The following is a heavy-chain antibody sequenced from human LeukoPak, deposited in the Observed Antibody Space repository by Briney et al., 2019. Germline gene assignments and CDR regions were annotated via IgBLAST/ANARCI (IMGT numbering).Heavy chain of an antibody. D-gene: IGHD3-22*01. CDR2: INHSGST. J-gene: IGHJ4*02. CDR1: GGSFSGYY. CDR3: ARGGGYDSSGYYYVLDY. V-gene: IGHV4-34*01. Sequence: PSETLSLTCAVYGGSFSGYYWSWIRQPPGKGLEWIGEINHSGSTNYNPSLKSRVTISVDTSKNQFSLKLGSVTAADTAVYYCARGGGYDSSGYYYVLDYWGQRTLVTVSS.